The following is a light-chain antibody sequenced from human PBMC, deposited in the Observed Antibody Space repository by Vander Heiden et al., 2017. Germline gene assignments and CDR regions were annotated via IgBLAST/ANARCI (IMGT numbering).Light chain of an antibody. Sequence: QSVLTQPPSVSGSPGQRVTISCTGSSSNTGAGYDVPWYQQLPGSAPTPLFYKNTDRPSGVPDRFSASKSGTSASLAITGLQAEDEADFYCQSYDTSLTIYVFGTGTKVTVL. CDR1: SSNTGAGYD. V-gene: IGLV1-40*01. CDR3: QSYDTSLTIYV. J-gene: IGLJ1*01. CDR2: KNT.